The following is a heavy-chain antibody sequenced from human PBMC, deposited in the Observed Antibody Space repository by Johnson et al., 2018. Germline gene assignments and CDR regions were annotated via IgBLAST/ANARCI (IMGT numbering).Heavy chain of an antibody. CDR2: ISYDGRNK. CDR3: ARDASRDYPDAFDI. J-gene: IGHJ3*02. V-gene: IGHV3-30*03. Sequence: QVQLVESGGGVVQPGRSLRLSCAASGFTFSSYGMHWVRQAPGKGLEGVAVISYDGRNKYYADSVKGRFTIPRDNSKNTLYLQMSSLRAEDTAVYNCARDASRDYPDAFDIWGQGTMVTVSS. CDR1: GFTFSSYG. D-gene: IGHD4-11*01.